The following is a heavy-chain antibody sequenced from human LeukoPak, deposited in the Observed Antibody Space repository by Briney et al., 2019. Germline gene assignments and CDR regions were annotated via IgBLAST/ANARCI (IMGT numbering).Heavy chain of an antibody. CDR3: AKVGTYSSSWYVGDFQH. Sequence: GGSLRLSCAASGFTFSSYGMHWVRQAPGKGLEWVAVIWYGGSNKYYADSVKGRFTISRDNSKNTLYLQMNSLRAEDTAVYYCAKVGTYSSSWYVGDFQHWGQGTLVTVSS. D-gene: IGHD6-13*01. V-gene: IGHV3-30*02. CDR2: IWYGGSNK. CDR1: GFTFSSYG. J-gene: IGHJ1*01.